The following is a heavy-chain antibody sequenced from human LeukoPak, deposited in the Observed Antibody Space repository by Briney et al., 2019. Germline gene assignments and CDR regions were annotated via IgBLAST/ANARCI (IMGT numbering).Heavy chain of an antibody. D-gene: IGHD3-3*01. Sequence: SETLSLTCAVYDGSFSGYYWSWIRQPPGKGLEWIGEINHSGSTNYNPSLKSRVTISLDTSKSQFSLKVRYVTAADTAVYYCARGLNDSWTGENYWGQGTLVTVSS. J-gene: IGHJ4*02. V-gene: IGHV4-34*01. CDR3: ARGLNDSWTGENY. CDR2: INHSGST. CDR1: DGSFSGYY.